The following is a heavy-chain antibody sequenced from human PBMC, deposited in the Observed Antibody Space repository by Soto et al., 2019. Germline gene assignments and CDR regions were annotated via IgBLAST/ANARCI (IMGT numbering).Heavy chain of an antibody. CDR1: GYTFTSFD. CDR3: ASIHDYGVSAIDS. CDR2: MNPNSGNT. D-gene: IGHD4-17*01. Sequence: QVQLVQSAAEVKKPGASVKVSCKASGYTFTSFDINWERQANGQRLEWMGWMNPNSGNTGYAQNFQGRVTTTRSTSIRTAYMELSSLRSEDTAVYFCASIHDYGVSAIDSWGQGTLVTVSS. V-gene: IGHV1-8*01. J-gene: IGHJ4*02.